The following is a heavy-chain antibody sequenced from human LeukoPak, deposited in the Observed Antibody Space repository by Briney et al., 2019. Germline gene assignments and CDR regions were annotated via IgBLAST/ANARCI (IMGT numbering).Heavy chain of an antibody. Sequence: GGSLRLSCAASGFTFSSYAIDWVRQAPGKGLEWVALISYDGSNKYYADSVKGRFTISRDNSKKTLYLQMNSLRAEDTAVYYCARDGYNEEDWYFDLWGRGILVTVSS. CDR2: ISYDGSNK. D-gene: IGHD5-24*01. CDR1: GFTFSSYA. CDR3: ARDGYNEEDWYFDL. J-gene: IGHJ2*01. V-gene: IGHV3-30-3*01.